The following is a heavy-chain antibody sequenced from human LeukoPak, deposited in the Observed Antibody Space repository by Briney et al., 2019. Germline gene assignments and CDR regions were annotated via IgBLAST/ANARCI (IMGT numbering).Heavy chain of an antibody. CDR1: GFRFSDYY. Sequence: GGSLRLSCVTSGFRFSDYYMMWIRQAPGKGPEWVAHISSSAATTLYADSVKGRFTVSRDNAKNSLYLEMTSLRAEDTAVYYCARDRGSTVTTVGYWGQGTLITVSS. D-gene: IGHD4-17*01. V-gene: IGHV3-11*04. CDR2: ISSSAATT. CDR3: ARDRGSTVTTVGY. J-gene: IGHJ4*02.